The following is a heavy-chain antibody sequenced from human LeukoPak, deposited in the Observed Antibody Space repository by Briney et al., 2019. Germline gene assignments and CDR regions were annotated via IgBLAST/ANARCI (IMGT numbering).Heavy chain of an antibody. CDR1: GDSISSGDYY. CDR2: ISSSGST. D-gene: IGHD6-19*01. J-gene: IGHJ4*02. Sequence: SETLSLTCTVSGDSISSGDYYWSWIRQPAGKGLEWIGRISSSGSTNYNPSLKSRVTISVDTSKNQFSLKLSSVTAADTAVYYCASQGTYSSGWYEIDYWGQGTLVTVSS. V-gene: IGHV4-61*02. CDR3: ASQGTYSSGWYEIDY.